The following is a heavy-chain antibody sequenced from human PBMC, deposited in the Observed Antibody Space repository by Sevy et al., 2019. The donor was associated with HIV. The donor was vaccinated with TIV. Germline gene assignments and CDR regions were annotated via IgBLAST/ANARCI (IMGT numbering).Heavy chain of an antibody. V-gene: IGHV1-8*01. Sequence: ASVKVSCKASGYTFTSYDINWVRQATGQGVEWMGWMNPNSGNTGYAQKFQGRVTMTRNTSISTAYMELSSLRSEDTAVYYCARVVAVAGIDDAFDIWGQGTLVTVSS. J-gene: IGHJ3*02. CDR2: MNPNSGNT. D-gene: IGHD6-19*01. CDR1: GYTFTSYD. CDR3: ARVVAVAGIDDAFDI.